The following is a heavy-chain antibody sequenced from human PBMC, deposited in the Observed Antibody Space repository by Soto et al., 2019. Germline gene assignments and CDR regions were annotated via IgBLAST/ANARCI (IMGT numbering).Heavy chain of an antibody. D-gene: IGHD2-2*01. CDR2: ISYDGSNK. V-gene: IGHV3-30-3*01. J-gene: IGHJ6*02. CDR1: GFTFSSYA. CDR3: ARGVVPAAYYYYGMDV. Sequence: QVQLVESGGGVVQPGRSLRLSCAASGFTFSSYAMHWVRQAPGKGLEWVAVISYDGSNKYYADSVKGRFTISRDNSKKTLYLQMNSLRAEDTAVYYCARGVVPAAYYYYGMDVWGQGTTVTVSS.